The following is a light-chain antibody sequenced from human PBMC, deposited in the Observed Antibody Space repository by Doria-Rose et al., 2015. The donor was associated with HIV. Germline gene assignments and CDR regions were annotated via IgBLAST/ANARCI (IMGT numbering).Light chain of an antibody. V-gene: IGKV1-39*01. Sequence: DIQMPKSPSSLSASIGDRVTITCRASQTVSTPLNWFQQEPGKAPKLLIYAASRLQSGVPARFSGSGSGTDFTLTISGLQPGDFATYYCQQSYSSPPWTFGQGTKVEMK. J-gene: IGKJ1*01. CDR2: AAS. CDR1: QTVSTP. CDR3: QQSYSSPPWT.